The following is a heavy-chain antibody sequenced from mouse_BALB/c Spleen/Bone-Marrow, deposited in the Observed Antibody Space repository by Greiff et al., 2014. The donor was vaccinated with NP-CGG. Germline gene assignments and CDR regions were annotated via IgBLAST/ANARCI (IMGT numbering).Heavy chain of an antibody. CDR3: ARDDYDAIAY. CDR2: INPSTSYT. J-gene: IGHJ3*01. D-gene: IGHD2-4*01. Sequence: QVHVKQSGAELAKPGASVKMSCKASGYAFTSYWMHWVKQRPGQGLEWIGYINPSTSYTEYNQKFKDKATLTAVKSSTTAYMQLRSLTSEDSAVYYCARDDYDAIAYWGQGTLVTVSA. CDR1: GYAFTSYW. V-gene: IGHV1-7*01.